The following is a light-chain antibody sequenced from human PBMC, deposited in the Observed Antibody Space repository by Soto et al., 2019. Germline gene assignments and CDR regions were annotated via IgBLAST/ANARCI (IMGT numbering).Light chain of an antibody. CDR3: ASYTRTTTLV. Sequence: QSVLTQPPSASGTPGQRVTISCSGGSSNIGRNTVNWYQQLPGTAPKLLIYTNDQRPSGVPDRFSGSKSGTSASLAISGLQSEDEADYYCASYTRTTTLVFGGGTKLTVL. V-gene: IGLV1-44*01. CDR2: TND. J-gene: IGLJ2*01. CDR1: SSNIGRNT.